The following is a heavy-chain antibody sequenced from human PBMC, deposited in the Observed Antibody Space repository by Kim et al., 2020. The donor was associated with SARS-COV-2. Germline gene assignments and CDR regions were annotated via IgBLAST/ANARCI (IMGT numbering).Heavy chain of an antibody. CDR3: ARRIGWLYNWFDH. V-gene: IGHV4-39*01. J-gene: IGHJ5*02. Sequence: YNPSLKSRVTISVDTSKNQVSLRLSSVTAADTAVYYCARRIGWLYNWFDHWGQGTLVSVSS. D-gene: IGHD3-9*01.